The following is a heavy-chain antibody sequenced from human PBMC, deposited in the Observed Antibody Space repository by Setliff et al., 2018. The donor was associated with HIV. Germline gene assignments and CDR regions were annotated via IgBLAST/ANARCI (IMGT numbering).Heavy chain of an antibody. CDR2: IYYTGSS. CDR1: GASINSYY. D-gene: IGHD1-1*01. Sequence: SATLSLTCTVSGASINSYYWTWTRQTPGRGLEWVGYIYYTGSSNYNPSLKSRVTMSVDTSRRQISLNLSSVTPGDAGVYYCARSTSPVQDYYYMDVWGTGTTVTVSS. CDR3: ARSTSPVQDYYYMDV. V-gene: IGHV4-59*01. J-gene: IGHJ6*03.